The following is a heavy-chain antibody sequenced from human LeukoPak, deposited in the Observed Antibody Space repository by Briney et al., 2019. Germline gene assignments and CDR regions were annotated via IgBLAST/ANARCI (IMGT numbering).Heavy chain of an antibody. J-gene: IGHJ4*02. Sequence: PGGSLRLSCTASGFTFSNYGMHWVRQAPNKGLEWVAIIWYDGSNQYYADSVKGRFTVSRDSSKNTMYLQMNSLRAEDTAAYYCARDSELKVGGSFDYWGQGTLVTVSS. V-gene: IGHV3-33*01. CDR3: ARDSELKVGGSFDY. D-gene: IGHD3-16*01. CDR1: GFTFSNYG. CDR2: IWYDGSNQ.